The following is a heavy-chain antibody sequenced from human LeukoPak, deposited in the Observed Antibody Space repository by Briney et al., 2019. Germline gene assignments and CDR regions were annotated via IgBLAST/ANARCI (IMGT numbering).Heavy chain of an antibody. V-gene: IGHV3-30-3*01. Sequence: GGSLRLSCAASGFTFSSYAMHWVRQAPGKGLEWVAVISYDGSNKYYADSVKGRFTISRDNSKNTLYLQMNSLRAEDTAVYYCARWINAAARRAYFDYWGQGTLVTVCS. D-gene: IGHD6-13*01. J-gene: IGHJ4*02. CDR1: GFTFSSYA. CDR2: ISYDGSNK. CDR3: ARWINAAARRAYFDY.